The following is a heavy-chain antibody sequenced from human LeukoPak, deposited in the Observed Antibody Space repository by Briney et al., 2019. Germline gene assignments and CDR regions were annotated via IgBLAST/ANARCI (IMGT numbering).Heavy chain of an antibody. CDR2: IIPIFGTA. D-gene: IGHD1-26*01. CDR1: GGTFSSYA. Sequence: GASVKVSCKASGGTFSSYAISWVRQAPGQGLEWMGGIIPIFGTANYAQKLQGRVTMTTGTSTSTAYMELRSLRSDDTAVYYCAREGSGSYYPWGQGTLVTVSS. J-gene: IGHJ5*02. CDR3: AREGSGSYYP. V-gene: IGHV1-69*05.